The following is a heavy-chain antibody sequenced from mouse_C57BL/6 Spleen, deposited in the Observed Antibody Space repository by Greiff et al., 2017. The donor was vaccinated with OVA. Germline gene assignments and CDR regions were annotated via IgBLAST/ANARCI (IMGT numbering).Heavy chain of an antibody. V-gene: IGHV5-16*01. J-gene: IGHJ3*01. CDR2: INYDGSST. Sequence: EVQLVESEGGLVQPGSSMKLSCTASGFTFSDYYMAWVRQVPEKGLEWVANINYDGSSTYYLDSLKSRFIISRDNAKNILYLQMSSLKSEDTATYYCARGGRYDYDGSWFAYWGQGTLVTVSA. CDR3: ARGGRYDYDGSWFAY. D-gene: IGHD2-4*01. CDR1: GFTFSDYY.